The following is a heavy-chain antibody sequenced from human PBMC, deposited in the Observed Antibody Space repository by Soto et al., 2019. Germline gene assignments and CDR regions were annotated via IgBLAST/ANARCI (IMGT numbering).Heavy chain of an antibody. CDR2: IYSTGST. CDR1: GGSISSFY. CDR3: ARGRHWVAY. D-gene: IGHD7-27*01. Sequence: QVQLQESGPGLVKPSETLSLTCTVSGGSISSFYWCWIRQPPGKGLEWIGYIYSTGSTNYNPSLKSRITISVDPSKNQSSLELSSVTAADTAAYYCARGRHWVAYWGQATLVTVPS. V-gene: IGHV4-59*01. J-gene: IGHJ4*02.